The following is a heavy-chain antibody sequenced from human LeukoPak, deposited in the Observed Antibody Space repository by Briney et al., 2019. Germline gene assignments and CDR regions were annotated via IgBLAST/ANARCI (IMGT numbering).Heavy chain of an antibody. CDR3: AKVPGSYYVDFDY. J-gene: IGHJ4*02. CDR2: ISSSSSTI. CDR1: GFTFSSYS. D-gene: IGHD3-10*01. V-gene: IGHV3-48*01. Sequence: GGSLRLSCAASGFTFSSYSMNWVRQAPGKGLEWVSYISSSSSTIYHADSVKGRFTISRDNSRNTLYLQMNSLRAEDTGVYYCAKVPGSYYVDFDYWGQGILVTVSS.